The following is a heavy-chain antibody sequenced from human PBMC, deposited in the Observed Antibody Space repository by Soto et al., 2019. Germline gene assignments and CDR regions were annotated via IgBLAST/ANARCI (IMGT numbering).Heavy chain of an antibody. CDR2: INPTSGGT. Sequence: QVQLVQYGAEVKKPGASVKVSCKTSGYTFAAYYIHWIRQAPGQGIEWMGWINPTSGGTVYAQNFQDRVTMTRDTSISTAYMELRRLNSDDTAVYYCARDPDYGDYWGYFFDSWGQGTPVTVSS. CDR1: GYTFAAYY. J-gene: IGHJ4*02. V-gene: IGHV1-2*02. D-gene: IGHD4-17*01. CDR3: ARDPDYGDYWGYFFDS.